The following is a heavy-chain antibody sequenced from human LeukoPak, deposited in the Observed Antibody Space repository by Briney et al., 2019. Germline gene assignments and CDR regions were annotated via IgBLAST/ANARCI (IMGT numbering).Heavy chain of an antibody. J-gene: IGHJ5*02. CDR2: ISSSSSYI. CDR3: AGGAVRGVISVWFDP. D-gene: IGHD3-10*01. V-gene: IGHV3-21*01. CDR1: GFTFSSYS. Sequence: GGSLRLSCAASGFTFSSYSMNWVRQAPGKGLEWVSSISSSSSYIYYADSVKGRFTISRGNAKNSLYLQMNSLRAEDTAVYYCAGGAVRGVISVWFDPWGQGTLVTVSS.